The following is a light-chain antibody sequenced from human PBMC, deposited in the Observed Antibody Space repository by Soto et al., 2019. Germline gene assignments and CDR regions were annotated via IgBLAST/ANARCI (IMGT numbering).Light chain of an antibody. CDR2: GAS. J-gene: IGKJ1*01. CDR3: QQYNNWPRT. Sequence: EIVVTQSPARLCVSPGERVTLSCRASQSIGRNLAWCQQTPGQAPRLLIYGASTRATGIPARFSGSGSGTEFTLTISSLQSEDFAVYYCQQYNNWPRTFGQGTKVDIK. V-gene: IGKV3D-15*01. CDR1: QSIGRN.